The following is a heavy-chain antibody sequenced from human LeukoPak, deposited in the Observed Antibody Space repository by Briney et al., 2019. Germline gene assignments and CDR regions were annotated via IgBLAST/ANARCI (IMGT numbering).Heavy chain of an antibody. D-gene: IGHD4-11*01. Sequence: GGSLRPSCAASGFTFSSYAMSWVRQAPGKGLEWVSAISGSAGSTYYADSVKGRFTISRDNSKNTLYLQMISLRAEDTAVYYCARVADYSNSAHADYWGQGTLVSVSS. CDR1: GFTFSSYA. V-gene: IGHV3-23*01. CDR2: ISGSAGST. CDR3: ARVADYSNSAHADY. J-gene: IGHJ4*02.